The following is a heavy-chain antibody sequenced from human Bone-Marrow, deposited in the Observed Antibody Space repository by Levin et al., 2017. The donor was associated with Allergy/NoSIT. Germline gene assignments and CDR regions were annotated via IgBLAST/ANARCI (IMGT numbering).Heavy chain of an antibody. CDR2: ISWDGGST. CDR1: GFTFDDYT. CDR3: AKDMRQQLGGFDY. V-gene: IGHV3-43*01. J-gene: IGHJ4*02. D-gene: IGHD6-13*01. Sequence: GGSLRLSCAASGFTFDDYTMHWVRQAPGKGLEWVSLISWDGGSTYYADSVKGRFTISRDNSKNSLYLQMNSLRTEDTALYYCAKDMRQQLGGFDYWGQGTLVTVSS.